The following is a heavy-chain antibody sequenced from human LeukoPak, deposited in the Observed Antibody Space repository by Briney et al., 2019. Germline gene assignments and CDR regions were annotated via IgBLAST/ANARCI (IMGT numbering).Heavy chain of an antibody. CDR2: IDHSGST. CDR1: GGSFSGYY. V-gene: IGHV4-34*01. D-gene: IGHD2-15*01. Sequence: SETLSLTCAVYGGSFSGYYWSWIRQPPGKGLEWIGEIDHSGSTNYNPSLKSRVTISVDTSKNQFSLKLSSVTAADTAVYYCARFRRSIGYCSGGSCYGGWVDYWGQGTLVTVSS. J-gene: IGHJ4*02. CDR3: ARFRRSIGYCSGGSCYGGWVDY.